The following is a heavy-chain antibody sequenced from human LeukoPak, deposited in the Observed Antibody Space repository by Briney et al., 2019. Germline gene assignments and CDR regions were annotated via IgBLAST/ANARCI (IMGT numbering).Heavy chain of an antibody. V-gene: IGHV3-23*01. Sequence: PGGSLRLSCAASGFTFSSYAMSWVRQAPGKGLEWVSAISGSGGSTYYADSVKGRFTISRDNSKNTLYLQMNSLRAEDTAVYYCARGYEDDYGDYGQAFDIWGQGTMVTVSS. CDR2: ISGSGGST. D-gene: IGHD4-17*01. CDR1: GFTFSSYA. J-gene: IGHJ3*02. CDR3: ARGYEDDYGDYGQAFDI.